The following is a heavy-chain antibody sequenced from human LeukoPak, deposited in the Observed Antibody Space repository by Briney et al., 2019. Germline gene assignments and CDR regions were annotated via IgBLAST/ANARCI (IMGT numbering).Heavy chain of an antibody. D-gene: IGHD3-10*01. Sequence: SETLSLTCTVSGGSISSSSYYWGWIRQPPGKGLEWIGSIYYSGSTYYNPSLKSRVTISVDTSKNQFSLKLSSVTAADTAVYYCARSDSPLLWFGELDAFDIWGQGTMVTVSS. V-gene: IGHV4-39*07. J-gene: IGHJ3*02. CDR2: IYYSGST. CDR1: GGSISSSSYY. CDR3: ARSDSPLLWFGELDAFDI.